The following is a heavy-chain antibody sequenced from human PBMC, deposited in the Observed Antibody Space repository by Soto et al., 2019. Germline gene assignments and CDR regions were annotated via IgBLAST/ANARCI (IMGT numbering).Heavy chain of an antibody. J-gene: IGHJ4*02. Sequence: VQLVQSGTEVKEPGASVRVSCKASGYTFTSHSLQWARQAPGPGLAWMGWIMVSHDRPRYAPQFLGSLTFETDRIGTTVYMHLTRLTPEDTSVYVCAREPEDCVSGDYWGKGTPVDVSS. CDR3: AREPEDCVSGDY. D-gene: IGHD2-21*01. CDR2: IMVSHDRP. V-gene: IGHV1-3*01. CDR1: GYTFTSHS.